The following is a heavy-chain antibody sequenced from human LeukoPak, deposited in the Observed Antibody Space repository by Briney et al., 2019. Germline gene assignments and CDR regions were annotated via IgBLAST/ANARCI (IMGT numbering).Heavy chain of an antibody. J-gene: IGHJ6*03. Sequence: PSETLSLTCAVYGGSFSGYYWSWIRQPPGKGLEWIGEINHSGSTNYNPSLKSRVTISVDTSKNQFSLKLSSVTAADTAVYYCARGSRWGGSGSWVHHYYYMDVWGKGTTVTVSS. V-gene: IGHV4-34*01. CDR1: GGSFSGYY. CDR2: INHSGST. D-gene: IGHD3-10*01. CDR3: ARGSRWGGSGSWVHHYYYMDV.